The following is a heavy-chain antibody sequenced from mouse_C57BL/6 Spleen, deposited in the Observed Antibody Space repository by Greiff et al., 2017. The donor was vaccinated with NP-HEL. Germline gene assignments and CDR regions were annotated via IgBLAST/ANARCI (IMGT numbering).Heavy chain of an antibody. CDR2: INPSNGGT. CDR3: ARGGYGLYAMDY. CDR1: GYTFTSYW. V-gene: IGHV1-53*01. J-gene: IGHJ4*01. Sequence: VQLQQPGTELVKPGASVKLSCKASGYTFTSYWMHWVKQRPGQGLEWIGNINPSNGGTNYNEKFESKATLTVDKSSSTAYMQLSSLTSEDSAVYYCARGGYGLYAMDYWGQGTSVTVSS. D-gene: IGHD2-10*02.